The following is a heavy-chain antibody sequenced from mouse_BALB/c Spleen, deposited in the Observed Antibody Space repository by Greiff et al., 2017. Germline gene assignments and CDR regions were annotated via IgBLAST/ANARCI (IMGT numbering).Heavy chain of an antibody. J-gene: IGHJ4*01. D-gene: IGHD2-14*01. CDR3: ARYRLDYAMDY. V-gene: IGHV2-6-7*01. CDR1: GFSLTGYG. CDR2: IWGDGST. Sequence: VQRVESGPGLVAPSQSLSITCTVSGFSLTGYGVNWVRQPPGKGLEWLGMIWGDGSTDYNSALKSRLSISKDNSKSQVFLKMNSLQTDDTARYYCARYRLDYAMDYWGQGTSVTVSS.